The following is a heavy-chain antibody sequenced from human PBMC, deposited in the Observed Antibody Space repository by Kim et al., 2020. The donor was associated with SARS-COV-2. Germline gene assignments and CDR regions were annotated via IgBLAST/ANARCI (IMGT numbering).Heavy chain of an antibody. CDR3: AKDYCDYGDYFDY. Sequence: SAAPVTGRFANSRDNAKYTLYLLMNGLRAEDTAVYYCAKDYCDYGDYFDYWGQGTLVTVSS. J-gene: IGHJ4*02. D-gene: IGHD4-17*01. V-gene: IGHV3-23*01.